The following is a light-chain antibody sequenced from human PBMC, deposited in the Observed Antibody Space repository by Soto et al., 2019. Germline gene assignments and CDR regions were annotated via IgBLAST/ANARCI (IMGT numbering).Light chain of an antibody. CDR2: EAS. Sequence: EIVLTQSPATLSLSPGERANLSGRASQGVSSYLAWYQQKPGQAPRLLIYEASNRATGIPARFSGSCSGTDFTLTIRCIEHEDFAVYYCQHRSNWPYVGPGTKVDIK. CDR3: QHRSNWPY. V-gene: IGKV3-11*01. J-gene: IGKJ3*01. CDR1: QGVSSY.